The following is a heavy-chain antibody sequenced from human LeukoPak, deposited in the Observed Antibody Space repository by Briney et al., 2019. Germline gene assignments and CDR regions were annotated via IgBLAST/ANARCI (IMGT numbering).Heavy chain of an antibody. D-gene: IGHD6-19*01. J-gene: IGHJ6*02. V-gene: IGHV1-18*01. CDR1: GYTFTSYG. Sequence: ASVKVSCKASGYTFTSYGISWVRQAPGQGLEWMGWISVYNGNTNYAQKLQGRVTMTTDTSTSTAYMELRSLRSDDTAVYYCARPTYSSGRYYYGMDVWGQGTTVTVSS. CDR3: ARPTYSSGRYYYGMDV. CDR2: ISVYNGNT.